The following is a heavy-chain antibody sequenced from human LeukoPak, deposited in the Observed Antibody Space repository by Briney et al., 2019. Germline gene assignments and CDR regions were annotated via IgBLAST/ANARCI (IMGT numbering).Heavy chain of an antibody. V-gene: IGHV1-69*13. CDR2: IIPIFGTA. Sequence: SVKVSCKASGGTFSSYAISWVRQAPGQGLEWMGGIIPIFGTANYAQKFQGRVTITADESTSTAYLELSSLRSEDTAVYYCARVERYYDFWSGYYTRWFDPWGQGTLVTVSS. CDR1: GGTFSSYA. J-gene: IGHJ5*02. CDR3: ARVERYYDFWSGYYTRWFDP. D-gene: IGHD3-3*01.